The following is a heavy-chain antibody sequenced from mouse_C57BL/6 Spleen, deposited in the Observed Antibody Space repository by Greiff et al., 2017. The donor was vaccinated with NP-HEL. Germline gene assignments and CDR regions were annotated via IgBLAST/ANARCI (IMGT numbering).Heavy chain of an antibody. Sequence: QVQLKESGAELVKPGASVKISCKASGYAFSSYWMNWVKQRPGKGLEWIGQIYPGDGDTNYNGKFKGKATLTADKSSSTAYMQLSSLTSEDSAVYFCARSYYDYDLYFDYWGQGTTLTVSS. CDR3: ARSYYDYDLYFDY. J-gene: IGHJ2*01. CDR1: GYAFSSYW. D-gene: IGHD2-4*01. V-gene: IGHV1-80*01. CDR2: IYPGDGDT.